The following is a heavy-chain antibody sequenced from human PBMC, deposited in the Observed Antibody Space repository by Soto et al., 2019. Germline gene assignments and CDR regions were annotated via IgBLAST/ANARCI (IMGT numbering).Heavy chain of an antibody. Sequence: GGSLRLSCAASGFPFNNYAMHWVRQAPGKGLEWVAVIWHDGSNEHYADSVKGRFRTARDNSNNTLYLQMNSLRGEDTALYYCARDDVSMVTTFLDYWGLGTLVTVSS. CDR3: ARDDVSMVTTFLDY. J-gene: IGHJ4*02. D-gene: IGHD2-21*02. V-gene: IGHV3-33*01. CDR1: GFPFNNYA. CDR2: IWHDGSNE.